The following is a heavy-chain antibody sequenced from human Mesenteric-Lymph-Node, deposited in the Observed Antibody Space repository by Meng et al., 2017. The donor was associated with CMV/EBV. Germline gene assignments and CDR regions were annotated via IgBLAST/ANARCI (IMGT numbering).Heavy chain of an antibody. V-gene: IGHV3-66*03. CDR2: IYTTGTT. J-gene: IGHJ4*02. CDR1: GFTVTDYY. CDR3: AKDQDSSGWYGGIDY. Sequence: GGSLRLSCAVSGFTVTDYYVSWVRQTPGKVLEWLSVIYTTGTTYYADSVKGRFTISRDNSKNTLYLQMNSLRAEDTAVYYCAKDQDSSGWYGGIDYWGQGTLVTVSS. D-gene: IGHD6-19*01.